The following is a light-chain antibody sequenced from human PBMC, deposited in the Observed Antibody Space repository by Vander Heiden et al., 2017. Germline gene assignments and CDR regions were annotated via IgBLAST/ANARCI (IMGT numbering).Light chain of an antibody. Sequence: SYELTQPPSVSVSPGPTASITCSGVKLGDKYACWHQQKPGQSLLLVIYQDSNRAAGIPELFSGSNSGTTATLTMSGTQAVDEDYYYCQAWDSSIVVFGGGTKLTVL. CDR3: QAWDSSIVV. V-gene: IGLV3-1*01. CDR2: QDS. J-gene: IGLJ2*01. CDR1: KLGDKY.